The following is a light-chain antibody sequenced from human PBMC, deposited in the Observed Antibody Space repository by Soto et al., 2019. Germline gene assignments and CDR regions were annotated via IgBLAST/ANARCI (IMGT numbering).Light chain of an antibody. CDR1: SSDVGGYNY. CDR3: TSFTSTSTWV. J-gene: IGLJ3*02. Sequence: QSVLTQPASVSGSPGQSITISCTGTSSDVGGYNYVSWFQQHPGKAPNLKIYEVSNRPSGVSNRFSGSKSGYTASLTISELQAEDEADYYCTSFTSTSTWVFGGGTQLTVL. CDR2: EVS. V-gene: IGLV2-14*03.